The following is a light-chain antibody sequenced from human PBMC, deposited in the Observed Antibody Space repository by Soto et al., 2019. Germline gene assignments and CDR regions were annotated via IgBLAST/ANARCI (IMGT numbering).Light chain of an antibody. CDR3: QQCGDSPLT. V-gene: IGKV3-20*01. CDR1: QSIRSNY. J-gene: IGKJ4*01. Sequence: PGERATLSCRASQSIRSNYLAWYQQKPGQAPSLLIYGASSRATGIPDRFSGSGSETDFTLTISSLQPEDFAVYYCQQCGDSPLTFGGGTKIEIK. CDR2: GAS.